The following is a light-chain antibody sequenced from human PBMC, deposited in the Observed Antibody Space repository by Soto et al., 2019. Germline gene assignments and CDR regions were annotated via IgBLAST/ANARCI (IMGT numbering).Light chain of an antibody. V-gene: IGKV3-15*01. CDR3: QQYNNYWT. CDR2: GAS. CDR1: QSVSSN. J-gene: IGKJ1*01. Sequence: EIVMTQSLASLSVSPGGRATLSCRASQSVSSNLAWYQQKPGQAPRLLIYGASTRATGIPARFSGSGSGTEFTLTISSLQPEDFATYFCQQYNNYWTFGQGTKVDIK.